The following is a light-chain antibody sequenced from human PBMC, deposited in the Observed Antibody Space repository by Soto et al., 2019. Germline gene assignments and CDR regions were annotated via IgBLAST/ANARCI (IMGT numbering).Light chain of an antibody. CDR2: AAS. CDR1: QAISSY. J-gene: IGKJ4*01. V-gene: IGKV1-9*01. Sequence: IQLTQSPSSLSASVGDRVTITCRASQAISSYVAWYQQKPGKAPNLLIYAASTLPSGVPSRFSGSGSGTAVTLTIISLQPEDVATDFCQQLNSYPLTFGGGTKVEIK. CDR3: QQLNSYPLT.